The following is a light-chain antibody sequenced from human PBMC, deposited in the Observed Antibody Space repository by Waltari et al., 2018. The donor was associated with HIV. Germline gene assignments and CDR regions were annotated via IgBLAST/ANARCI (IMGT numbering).Light chain of an antibody. Sequence: QSALTQPASVSGSPGQSITISCTGTSSDVGGYHLLSWYQQHPGKAPKLMIYEVSKRPSGVSNRFSGSKSGNTASLTISGLQAEDEADYYCCAYAGSTTYVIFGGGTKLTVL. J-gene: IGLJ2*01. CDR3: CAYAGSTTYVI. V-gene: IGLV2-23*02. CDR1: SSDVGGYHL. CDR2: EVS.